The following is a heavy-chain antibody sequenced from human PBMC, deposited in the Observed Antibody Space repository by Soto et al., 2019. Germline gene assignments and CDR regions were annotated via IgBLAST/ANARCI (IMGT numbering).Heavy chain of an antibody. CDR3: ACIITFGGVLVD. V-gene: IGHV3-30*03. D-gene: IGHD3-16*02. CDR2: ISYDGSDK. Sequence: QVLLVESGGGVVQPGRSLRLSCAASGFIFSNYDMHWVRQAPGKGLEWVAFISYDGSDKYYADSVKGRFSISRDNSKNTLALQMTSLRVEDADVYDCACIITFGGVLVDWGHGTLVAVSS. CDR1: GFIFSNYD. J-gene: IGHJ4*01.